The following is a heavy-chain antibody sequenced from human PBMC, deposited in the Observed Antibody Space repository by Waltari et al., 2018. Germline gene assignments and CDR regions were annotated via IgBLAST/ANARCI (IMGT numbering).Heavy chain of an antibody. J-gene: IGHJ3*02. D-gene: IGHD1-1*01. CDR2: INTYNGVV. Sequence: QAQLVQSGVDVKEPGASVKVSCKGIGYSFSSFGVNWARQAPGQGLEWMAWINTYNGVVKFAEKFRGRVTLTTDTSTTTAYMELGRLKSDDTAIYYCAIEMSTIGDAFDIWGQGTTVIVSS. CDR3: AIEMSTIGDAFDI. CDR1: GYSFSSFG. V-gene: IGHV1-18*01.